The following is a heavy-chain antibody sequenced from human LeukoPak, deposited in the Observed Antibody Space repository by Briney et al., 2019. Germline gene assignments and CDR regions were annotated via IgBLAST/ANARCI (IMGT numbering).Heavy chain of an antibody. J-gene: IGHJ6*03. CDR2: IYTSGST. Sequence: PSETLSLTCTVSGGSISSGSYYWSWIRQPAGKGLEWIGRIYTSGSTNYNPSLKSRVTISVDTSKNQFSLKLSSVTAADTAVYYCAGYCSSTSCPKDYMDVWGKGTTVTVSS. V-gene: IGHV4-61*02. CDR1: GGSISSGSYY. D-gene: IGHD2-2*01. CDR3: AGYCSSTSCPKDYMDV.